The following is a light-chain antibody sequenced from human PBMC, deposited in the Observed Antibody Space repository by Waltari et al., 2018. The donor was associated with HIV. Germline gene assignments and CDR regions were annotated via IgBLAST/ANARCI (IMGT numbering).Light chain of an antibody. V-gene: IGLV2-14*03. CDR1: SSDFGGYKY. CDR3: CSYTNSNTWV. Sequence: QSALTQPASVSGSPGQSITISCTGTSSDFGGYKYVSWYQQHPDKAPKLIIYDVSNRPSGVSNRFSGSKSGNTASLTISGLQAEDEADYYCCSYTNSNTWVFGGGTKLTVL. CDR2: DVS. J-gene: IGLJ3*02.